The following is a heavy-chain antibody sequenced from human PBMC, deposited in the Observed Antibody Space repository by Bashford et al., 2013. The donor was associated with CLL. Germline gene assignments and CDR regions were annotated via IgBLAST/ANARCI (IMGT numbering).Heavy chain of an antibody. CDR3: ASLAVAPGYYYYGMDV. CDR2: INPNSGGT. Sequence: ASVKVSCKASGYTFTGYYMHWVRQAPGQGLEWMGWINPNSGGTNYAQKFQGRVTMTRDTSISTAYMELSRLRSDDTAVYYCASLAVAPGYYYYGMDVWGQGTTVTVSS. V-gene: IGHV1-2*02. J-gene: IGHJ6*02. D-gene: IGHD6-19*01. CDR1: GYTFTGYY.